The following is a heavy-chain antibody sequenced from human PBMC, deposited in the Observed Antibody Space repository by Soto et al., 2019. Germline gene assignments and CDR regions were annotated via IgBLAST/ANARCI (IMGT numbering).Heavy chain of an antibody. D-gene: IGHD6-19*01. CDR1: GGSIISSSYY. CDR3: ARLACIAVAGQGWWFDP. CDR2: IYYSGST. V-gene: IGHV4-39*01. J-gene: IGHJ5*02. Sequence: QLQLQESGPGLVKPSETLSLTCTVSGGSIISSSYYWGWIRQPPGKGMEWIGGIYYSGSTYYNPSLKSRVTISVDTSTNQCSLKLSSVTAADTAVYYCARLACIAVAGQGWWFDPWGQGTMVTVSS.